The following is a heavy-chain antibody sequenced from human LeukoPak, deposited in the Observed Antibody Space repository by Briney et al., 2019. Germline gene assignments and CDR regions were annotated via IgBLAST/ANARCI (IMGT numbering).Heavy chain of an antibody. V-gene: IGHV4-31*03. D-gene: IGHD2-15*01. Sequence: SQTLSLTCTVSGGSISSGGYYWSWIRQHPGKGLEWIGYIYYSGSTYYNPSLKSRVTISVDRSKNQFSLKLSSVTAADTAVYYCARAKGTSYCSGGSCYYFDYWGQGTLVTVSS. CDR2: IYYSGST. CDR1: GGSISSGGYY. J-gene: IGHJ4*02. CDR3: ARAKGTSYCSGGSCYYFDY.